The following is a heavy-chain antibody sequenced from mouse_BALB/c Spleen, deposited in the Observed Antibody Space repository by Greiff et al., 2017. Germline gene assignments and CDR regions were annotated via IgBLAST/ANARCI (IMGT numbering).Heavy chain of an antibody. J-gene: IGHJ2*01. CDR1: GFTFSSYG. Sequence: EVQRVESGGGLVQPGGSLKLSCAASGFTFSSYGMSWVRQTPDKRLELVATINSNGGSTYYPDSVKGRFTISRDNAKNTLYLQMSSLKSEDTAMYYCARGYYYGSSYAGCFDYWGQGTTLTVSS. D-gene: IGHD1-1*01. CDR2: INSNGGST. V-gene: IGHV5-6-3*01. CDR3: ARGYYYGSSYAGCFDY.